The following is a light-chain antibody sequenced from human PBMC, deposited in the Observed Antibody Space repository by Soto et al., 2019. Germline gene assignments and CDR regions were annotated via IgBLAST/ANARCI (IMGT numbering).Light chain of an antibody. CDR3: QQRNNWPRIT. CDR1: QSVRNY. Sequence: ESVLTQSPATLSLSPGERATLSCRASQSVRNYLAWYQHKPGQAPRLLIYEASNRAAGIPARFSGSGSGTDFTLTISSLEPEDFAVYYCQQRNNWPRITFGQGTRLEIK. CDR2: EAS. V-gene: IGKV3-11*01. J-gene: IGKJ5*01.